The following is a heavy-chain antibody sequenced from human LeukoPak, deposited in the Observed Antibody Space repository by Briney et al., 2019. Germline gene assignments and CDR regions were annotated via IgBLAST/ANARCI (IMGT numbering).Heavy chain of an antibody. J-gene: IGHJ5*01. CDR1: GYTFTSYG. D-gene: IGHD1-26*01. CDR3: ARDPRGGSLNWCDP. Sequence: ASVKVSCKATGYTFTSYGISWVRQAPGQGLEWMGRIIPILGTANYAQKFQGRVTITTDESTSTAYMELSSLRSEDTAVYYCARDPRGGSLNWCDPWGQGTLVTVSS. CDR2: IIPILGTA. V-gene: IGHV1-69*05.